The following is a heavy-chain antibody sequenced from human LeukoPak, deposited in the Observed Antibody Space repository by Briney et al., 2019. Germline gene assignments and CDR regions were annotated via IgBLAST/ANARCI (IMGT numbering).Heavy chain of an antibody. J-gene: IGHJ2*01. V-gene: IGHV3-23*01. CDR3: AKAIRNLGWYFDL. CDR1: GFTFSSYA. Sequence: TGGSLRLSCAASGFTFSSYAMSWVRQAPGKGLEWVSGVTGSGNTRYYADSVKGRFTISRDNSKNTLYLQMDSLRAEDTAVYYCAKAIRNLGWYFDLWGRGTLVTVSS. CDR2: VTGSGNTR. D-gene: IGHD3-3*01.